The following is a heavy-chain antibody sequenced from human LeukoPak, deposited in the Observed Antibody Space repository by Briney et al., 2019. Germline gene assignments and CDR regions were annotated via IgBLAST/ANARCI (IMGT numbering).Heavy chain of an antibody. CDR2: IYYSGST. CDR1: GGSISSSSYY. Sequence: SETLSLTCTVSGGSISSSSYYWGWIRQPPGKGLEWIGSIYYSGSTYYNPSLKSRVTISVDTSKNQFSLKLSSVTAADTAVYYCARISGYDWGVDYWGQGTLVTVSS. J-gene: IGHJ4*02. V-gene: IGHV4-39*07. CDR3: ARISGYDWGVDY. D-gene: IGHD5-12*01.